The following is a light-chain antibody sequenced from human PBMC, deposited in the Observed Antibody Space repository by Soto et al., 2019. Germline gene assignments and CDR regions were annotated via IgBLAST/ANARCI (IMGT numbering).Light chain of an antibody. CDR3: QQRSNWQGAT. J-gene: IGKJ4*01. CDR1: QSVSSY. V-gene: IGKV3-11*01. CDR2: DAS. Sequence: EIVVTQSPATLSLSPGERATLSCRASQSVSSYLAWYQQKPGQAPRLLIYDASNRATGIPARFSGSGSGTDFTLTISSLEPEDFAVYYFQQRSNWQGATFGGGTKVDI.